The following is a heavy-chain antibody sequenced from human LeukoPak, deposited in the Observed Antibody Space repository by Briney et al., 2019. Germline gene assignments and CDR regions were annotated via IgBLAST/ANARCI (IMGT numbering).Heavy chain of an antibody. CDR1: GYTFTSYY. D-gene: IGHD1-1*01. Sequence: ASVKVSCKAPGYTFTSYYKHWVRQAPGQGLEWMGIINPSGGSTSYAQKFQGRVTMTRDMSTSTVYMELSSLRSEDTAVYYCARDGYRAYYFDYWGQGTLVTVSS. CDR3: ARDGYRAYYFDY. CDR2: INPSGGST. J-gene: IGHJ4*02. V-gene: IGHV1-46*01.